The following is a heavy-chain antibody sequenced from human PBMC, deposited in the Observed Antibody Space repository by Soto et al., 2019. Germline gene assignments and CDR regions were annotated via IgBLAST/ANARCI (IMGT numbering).Heavy chain of an antibody. V-gene: IGHV3-33*08. CDR2: IWHDGTNK. Sequence: QVQLVESGGGVVQPGGSLRLSCAASGFTFSNYGMHWVHQAPGKGLEWVAVIWHDGTNKYYTESVKGRFTISRDNSKNTLFLQMNSLRPEDTAIYYCANVGKTASTYYAYWGQGTQVTVSS. CDR3: ANVGKTASTYYAY. J-gene: IGHJ4*02. CDR1: GFTFSNYG. D-gene: IGHD7-27*01.